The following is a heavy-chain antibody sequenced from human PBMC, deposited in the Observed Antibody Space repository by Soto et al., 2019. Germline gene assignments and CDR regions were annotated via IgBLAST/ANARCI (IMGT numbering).Heavy chain of an antibody. D-gene: IGHD3-10*01. Sequence: QVQLVQSGAEVKKPGASVKVSCKASGYTFTSYAMHWVRQAPGQRLEWMGWINAGNGNTKYSQKFQGRVTIARDTSASTAYMELSSLRSEDTAVYYCARDMGFGLSDYWGQGTLVTVSS. CDR1: GYTFTSYA. J-gene: IGHJ4*02. V-gene: IGHV1-3*01. CDR2: INAGNGNT. CDR3: ARDMGFGLSDY.